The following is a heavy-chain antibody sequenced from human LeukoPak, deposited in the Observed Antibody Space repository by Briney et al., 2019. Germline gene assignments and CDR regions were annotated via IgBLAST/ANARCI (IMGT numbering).Heavy chain of an antibody. CDR2: ISSSGGTT. J-gene: IGHJ4*02. CDR3: AKEYYDSSGFFGY. V-gene: IGHV3-23*01. Sequence: PGESLRLSCVSSVFTFSTSGMSLVRQAPGKGLEWVAVISSSGGTTQYADSVKGRFTVSRDNSKNTLYLEMSSLRVEDTAVYYCAKEYYDSSGFFGYWGQGTRVIVSS. CDR1: VFTFSTSG. D-gene: IGHD3-22*01.